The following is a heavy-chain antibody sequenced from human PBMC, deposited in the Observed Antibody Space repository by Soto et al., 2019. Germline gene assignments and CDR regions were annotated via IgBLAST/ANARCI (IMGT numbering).Heavy chain of an antibody. J-gene: IGHJ6*02. Sequence: QAQLVESGGGVVQPGRSLRLSCAASGFTFSSYGMHWVRQAPGKGLEWVAVISYDGSNKYYADSVKGRFTISRDNSKNTLYLQMNSLRAEETAVYYCAKDPSPISSGWYGYYYYGMDVWGQGTTVTVSS. D-gene: IGHD6-19*01. CDR3: AKDPSPISSGWYGYYYYGMDV. CDR1: GFTFSSYG. CDR2: ISYDGSNK. V-gene: IGHV3-30*18.